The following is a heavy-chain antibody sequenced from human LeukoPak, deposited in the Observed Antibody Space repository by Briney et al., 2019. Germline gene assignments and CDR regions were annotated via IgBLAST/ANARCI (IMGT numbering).Heavy chain of an antibody. CDR2: ISAYNGNT. J-gene: IGHJ4*02. D-gene: IGHD3-3*01. CDR3: ARESRSITIFGVVITPPDY. CDR1: GYTFTSYG. Sequence: ASVKVSCKASGYTFTSYGISWVRQAPGQGLEWMGWISAYNGNTNYAQKLQGRVTMTTDTSTSTAYMELRSLRSDDAAVYYCARESRSITIFGVVITPPDYWGQGTLVTVSS. V-gene: IGHV1-18*01.